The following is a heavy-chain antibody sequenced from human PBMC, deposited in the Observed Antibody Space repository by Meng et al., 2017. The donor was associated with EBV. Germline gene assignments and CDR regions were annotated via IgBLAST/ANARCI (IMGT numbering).Heavy chain of an antibody. J-gene: IGHJ5*02. D-gene: IGHD6-13*01. V-gene: IGHV2-5*02. CDR3: AHRRDEYSSSWYGWFDP. Sequence: IPLKESGPTLVNPTQTLTLTCTFSGSSLSTSGVGVGWIRQPPGKALEWLALIYWDDDKRYSPSLKSRLTITKDTSKNQVVLTMTNMDPVDTATYYCAHRRDEYSSSWYGWFDPWGQGTLVTVSS. CDR1: GSSLSTSGVG. CDR2: IYWDDDK.